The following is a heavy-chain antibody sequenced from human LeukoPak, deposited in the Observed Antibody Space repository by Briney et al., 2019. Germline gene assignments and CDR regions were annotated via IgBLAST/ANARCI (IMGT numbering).Heavy chain of an antibody. V-gene: IGHV3-9*01. CDR1: GFTFDDYA. J-gene: IGHJ4*02. CDR3: VKGGAVAGTFEF. CDR2: ISWKSGSI. Sequence: GGSLRLSCVVSGFTFDDYAMHWVRQAPGKGLEWVSGISWKSGSIGCADSVKGRFTISRDDAKNSLYLEMKSLRTEDTALYYCVKGGAVAGTFEFWGQGTLVTVSS. D-gene: IGHD6-19*01.